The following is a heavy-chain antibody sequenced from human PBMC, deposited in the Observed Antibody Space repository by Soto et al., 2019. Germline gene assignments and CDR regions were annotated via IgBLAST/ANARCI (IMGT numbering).Heavy chain of an antibody. D-gene: IGHD3-3*01. CDR1: GFTFSDYY. Sequence: QVQLVESGGGLVKPGGSLRLSCAASGFTFSDYYMSWIRQAPGKGLEWVSYISSSGSTIYYADSVKGRFTISRDNAKNSLYLQMNSLRAEDTAVYYCAREPPVFFSWSGYYRYYYYYMDVWGKGTTVTVSS. CDR2: ISSSGSTI. V-gene: IGHV3-11*01. CDR3: AREPPVFFSWSGYYRYYYYYMDV. J-gene: IGHJ6*03.